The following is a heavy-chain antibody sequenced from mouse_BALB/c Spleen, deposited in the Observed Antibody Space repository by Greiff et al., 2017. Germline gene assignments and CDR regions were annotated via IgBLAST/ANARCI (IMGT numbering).Heavy chain of an antibody. J-gene: IGHJ1*01. CDR3: TREGSSYGWYFDV. D-gene: IGHD1-1*01. V-gene: IGHV1S22*01. CDR2: IYPGSGSI. CDR1: GYTFTSYW. Sequence: LKQPGSELVRPGASVKLSCKASGYTFTSYWMHWVKQRPGQGLEWIGNIYPGSGSINYDEKFKSKATLTVDTSSSTAYMQLSSLTSEDSAVYYCTREGSSYGWYFDVWGAGTTVTVSS.